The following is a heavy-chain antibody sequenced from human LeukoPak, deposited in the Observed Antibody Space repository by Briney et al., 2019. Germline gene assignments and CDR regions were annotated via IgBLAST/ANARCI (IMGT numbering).Heavy chain of an antibody. CDR3: ARDQVLGPMPDNFYDSSTYSVDY. D-gene: IGHD3-22*01. CDR1: GDTFTSYD. CDR2: ISAYNGNT. Sequence: ASVKVSCKASGDTFTSYDFIWVRQAPGQGLEWMGWISAYNGNTNYAQKFQGRVTMTTDTSTSIAYMELRSLRSDDTAVYYCARDQVLGPMPDNFYDSSTYSVDYWGQGTLVTVSS. V-gene: IGHV1-18*01. J-gene: IGHJ4*02.